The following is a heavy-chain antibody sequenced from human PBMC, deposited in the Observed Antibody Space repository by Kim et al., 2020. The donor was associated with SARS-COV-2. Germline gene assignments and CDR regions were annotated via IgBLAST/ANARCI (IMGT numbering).Heavy chain of an antibody. V-gene: IGHV4-31*02. CDR2: NGNS. D-gene: IGHD2-2*01. J-gene: IGHJ4*02. CDR3: ARGQPLDY. Sequence: NGNSQSSPSLRSRVSISRQTSENQFSLELTSVTAADTAVYYCARGQPLDYWGQGILVTVSS.